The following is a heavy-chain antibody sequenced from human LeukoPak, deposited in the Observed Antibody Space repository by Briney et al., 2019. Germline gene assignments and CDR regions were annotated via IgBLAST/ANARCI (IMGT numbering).Heavy chain of an antibody. J-gene: IGHJ4*02. CDR1: GDFISSGDHY. V-gene: IGHV4-30-4*01. D-gene: IGHD2-2*01. Sequence: PSETLPLTCTVSGDFISSGDHYWNWIRQAPGKGLEWIGYIFHSGSTYYNPSLRSRLTVSLDTSKNQFSLKLTSVTAADSAVYYCVRGRSTGTIDYWGQGTLVTVSS. CDR2: IFHSGST. CDR3: VRGRSTGTIDY.